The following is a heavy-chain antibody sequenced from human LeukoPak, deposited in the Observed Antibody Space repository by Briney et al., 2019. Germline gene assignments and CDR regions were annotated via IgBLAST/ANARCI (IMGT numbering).Heavy chain of an antibody. CDR2: ISIVGTDR. D-gene: IGHD2-15*01. CDR3: ARNRYCVVANCNDRDLDY. J-gene: IGHJ4*02. V-gene: IGHV3-21*01. CDR1: GFIFSSYS. Sequence: GGSLRHSCASSGFIFSSYSMNWVRQAPGKGLEWVSSISIVGTDRYYADSLKCRFTISRDNAKSSLYLQMNSLRDEDTDVYFCARNRYCVVANCNDRDLDYWGQGTLVTVSS.